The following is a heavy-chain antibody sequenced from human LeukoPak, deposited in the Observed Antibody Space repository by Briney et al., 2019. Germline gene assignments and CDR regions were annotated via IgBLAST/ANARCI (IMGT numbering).Heavy chain of an antibody. V-gene: IGHV4-59*12. CDR3: AREHSSSWYDNRWFDP. CDR1: GGSISSYY. Sequence: PSETLSLTCTVSGGSISSYYWSCIRQPPGKGLVGIGYIYYSGSTNYNPSLKSRVTISVDTSKNQFSLKLSSVTAADTAVYYCAREHSSSWYDNRWFDPWGQGTLVTVSS. D-gene: IGHD6-13*01. J-gene: IGHJ5*02. CDR2: IYYSGST.